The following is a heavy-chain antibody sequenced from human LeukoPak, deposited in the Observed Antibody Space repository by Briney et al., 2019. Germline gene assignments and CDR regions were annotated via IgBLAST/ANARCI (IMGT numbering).Heavy chain of an antibody. CDR2: ISYDGSNK. Sequence: GGSLRLSCAASGFTFSSYGMHWVRQAPGKGLEWVAVISYDGSNKYYADSVKGRFTISRDNSKNTPYLQMNSLRAEDTAVYYCAKEGDDYYDSSGYYYDYWGQGTLVTVSS. D-gene: IGHD3-22*01. CDR3: AKEGDDYYDSSGYYYDY. CDR1: GFTFSSYG. V-gene: IGHV3-30*18. J-gene: IGHJ4*02.